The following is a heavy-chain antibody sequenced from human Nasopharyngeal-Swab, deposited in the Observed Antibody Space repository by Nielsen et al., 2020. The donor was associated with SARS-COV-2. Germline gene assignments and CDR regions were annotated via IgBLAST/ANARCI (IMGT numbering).Heavy chain of an antibody. D-gene: IGHD5-18*01. Sequence: GGSLRLSCEVSGFTFSSYAMNWVRHAPGKGLEWVSAISGSGGSTYYADSVKGRFTISRDNSKNTLYLQMNSLRAEDTAVYYCASPRGYSYGPFDYWGQGTLVTVSS. CDR1: GFTFSSYA. V-gene: IGHV3-23*01. CDR3: ASPRGYSYGPFDY. CDR2: ISGSGGST. J-gene: IGHJ4*02.